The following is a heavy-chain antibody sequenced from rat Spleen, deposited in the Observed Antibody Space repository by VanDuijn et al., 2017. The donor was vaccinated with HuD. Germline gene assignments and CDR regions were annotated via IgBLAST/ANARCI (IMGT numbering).Heavy chain of an antibody. J-gene: IGHJ2*01. CDR3: ASRDY. CDR2: ISTGGGNT. Sequence: EVQLVESGGGLVQPGRSLKLSCAASGFTFSSYWMYWVRQAPGKGLEWVSSISTGGGNTYYRDSVKGRFTISRDNAKSTLYLQMDSLRSEDTATYYCASRDYWGQGVMVTVSS. V-gene: IGHV5-25*01. CDR1: GFTFSSYW.